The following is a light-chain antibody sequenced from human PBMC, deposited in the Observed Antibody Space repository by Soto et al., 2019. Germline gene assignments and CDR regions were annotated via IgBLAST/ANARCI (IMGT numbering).Light chain of an antibody. CDR1: QSVSTY. CDR3: QQRSNWPALT. CDR2: DTS. J-gene: IGKJ4*01. V-gene: IGKV3-11*01. Sequence: EIVLTQSPVTLSLSPGERATLSCRASQSVSTYLAWYQQKPGQAPRLLIYDTSNRATGIPARFSGSGSGTDFTLTISSLEPEDVAVYYCQQRSNWPALTFGGGTKVEIK.